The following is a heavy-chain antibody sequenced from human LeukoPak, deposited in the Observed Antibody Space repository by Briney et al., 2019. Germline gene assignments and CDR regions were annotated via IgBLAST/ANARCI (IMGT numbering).Heavy chain of an antibody. D-gene: IGHD2-15*01. V-gene: IGHV3-73*01. J-gene: IGHJ5*02. CDR2: IRSKANSYAT. CDR1: GFTFSGSA. Sequence: GGSLRLYCAASGFTFSGSAMHWVRQASGKGLEWVGRIRSKANSYATAYAASVKGRFTISRDDSKNTAYLQMNSLKTEDTAVYYCTRPTGYCSGGSCYGWFDPWGQGTLVTVSS. CDR3: TRPTGYCSGGSCYGWFDP.